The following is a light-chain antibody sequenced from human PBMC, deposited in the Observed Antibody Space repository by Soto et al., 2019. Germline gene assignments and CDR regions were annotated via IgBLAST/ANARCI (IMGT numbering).Light chain of an antibody. V-gene: IGKV3-11*01. J-gene: IGKJ2*01. CDR1: QGISSY. CDR3: QQRSTWPRT. CDR2: DAS. Sequence: EIVLTQSPATLSLSPGERATLSCRASQGISSYLAWYQQKPGQAPRLLIYDASNRATGIPARFSGSGSGTDFTLTISSLEPEDFAVYYCQQRSTWPRTFGQGTKLESK.